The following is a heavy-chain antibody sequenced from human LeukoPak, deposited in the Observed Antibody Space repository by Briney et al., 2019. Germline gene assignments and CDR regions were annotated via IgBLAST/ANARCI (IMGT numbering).Heavy chain of an antibody. Sequence: SETLSLTCTVSGDSISTYYWSWIRQPPGKGLEWIGYIHYSGSTNYNPSLRSRVTISVDTSKNQFSLKLSSATAADTAVYFCARRAINSVMFDYWGQGTLVTVCS. CDR1: GDSISTYY. D-gene: IGHD3-16*01. J-gene: IGHJ4*02. CDR2: IHYSGST. CDR3: ARRAINSVMFDY. V-gene: IGHV4-59*08.